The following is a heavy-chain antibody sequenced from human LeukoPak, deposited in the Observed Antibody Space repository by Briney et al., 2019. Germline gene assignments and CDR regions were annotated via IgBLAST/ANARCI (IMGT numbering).Heavy chain of an antibody. CDR3: ARAGRDGYSPASDSFDI. D-gene: IGHD5-24*01. J-gene: IGHJ3*02. CDR1: GASITTTLYY. V-gene: IGHV4-39*07. Sequence: SETLSLTCTVSGASITTTLYYWVWARQSPGKGLEWIGSFYYGGITYYHPSLKSRVTISVDTSRSQFSLKLISVTAADTAVYYCARAGRDGYSPASDSFDIWGQGKTVTVSS. CDR2: FYYGGIT.